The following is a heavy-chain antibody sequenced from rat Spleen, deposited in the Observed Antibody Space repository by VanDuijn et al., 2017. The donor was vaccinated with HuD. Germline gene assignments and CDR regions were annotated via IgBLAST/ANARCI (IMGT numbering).Heavy chain of an antibody. D-gene: IGHD1-6*01. CDR2: ISYDGSST. Sequence: EVQLVDSGGGLVQPGRSLKLSCAASGFTFSNYGMAWVRQAPTKGLEWVATISYDGSSTHYGDSVKGRFTISRDHAKNTLYLQMDSLRSEDTATYYCTRDRILRSTGFDYWGQGTLVTVSS. CDR1: GFTFSNYG. J-gene: IGHJ3*01. CDR3: TRDRILRSTGFDY. V-gene: IGHV5-29*01.